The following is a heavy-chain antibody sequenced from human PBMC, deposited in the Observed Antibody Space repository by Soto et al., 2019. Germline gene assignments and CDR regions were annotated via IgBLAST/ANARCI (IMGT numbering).Heavy chain of an antibody. D-gene: IGHD1-26*01. CDR1: GYTFSNYG. V-gene: IGHV1-18*01. CDR3: ARYEAPNYYPGSDSGDFDY. J-gene: IGHJ4*02. CDR2: ITVYNGHT. Sequence: QVYLVQSGGEVIRPGASVQVSCRASGYTFSNYGISWVRQAPGHGLEWMGWITVYNGHTKYAQKSQGTLTMTTDTSTSTANMELRSLRSADTAVYSYARYEAPNYYPGSDSGDFDYGGQGTLVTVSS.